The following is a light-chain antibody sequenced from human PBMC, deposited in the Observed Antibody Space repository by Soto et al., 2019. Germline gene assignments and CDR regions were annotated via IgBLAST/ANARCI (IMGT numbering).Light chain of an antibody. V-gene: IGKV3-20*01. Sequence: EIVLTQSPGTLSLSPGERATLSCRASQSVSSSYLAWYQQKPGQAPRLLIYRTSNRATGIPDRFSGSGSGTDFTLTISRLEPEDFAVYWRQQYASSLRPSGLVTK. J-gene: IGKJ1*01. CDR1: QSVSSSY. CDR3: QQYASSLRP. CDR2: RTS.